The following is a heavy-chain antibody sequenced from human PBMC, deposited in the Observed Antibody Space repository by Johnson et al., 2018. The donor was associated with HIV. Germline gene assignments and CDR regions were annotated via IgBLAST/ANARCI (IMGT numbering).Heavy chain of an antibody. CDR3: GMSGVEDAAFDI. CDR1: GFTFSSYA. CDR2: ISYDGSNK. V-gene: IGHV3-30*04. D-gene: IGHD7-27*01. J-gene: IGHJ3*02. Sequence: QVQLVESGGGLVQPGRSLRLSCAASGFTFSSYAMHWVRQAPGKGLEWVAVISYDGSNKYYADSVKGRFTISRDNSKNTLYLQMNSLRAEDTAVFYCGMSGVEDAAFDIWGQGTMVTVSS.